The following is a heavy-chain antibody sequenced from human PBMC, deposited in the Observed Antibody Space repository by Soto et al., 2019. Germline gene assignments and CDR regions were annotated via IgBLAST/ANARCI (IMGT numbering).Heavy chain of an antibody. CDR2: INSDGSST. D-gene: IGHD5-12*01. CDR3: ATSVNDYYLDY. J-gene: IGHJ4*02. Sequence: PGGSLRLSCAASGFTFSSYWMHWVRQAPGKGLVWVSRINSDGSSTSYADSVKGRFTISRDNAKNTLYLQMNSLRAEDTAVYYCATSVNDYYLDYWGQGTQVTVSS. CDR1: GFTFSSYW. V-gene: IGHV3-74*01.